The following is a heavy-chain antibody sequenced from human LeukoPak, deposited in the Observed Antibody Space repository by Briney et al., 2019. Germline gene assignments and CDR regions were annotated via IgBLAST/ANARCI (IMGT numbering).Heavy chain of an antibody. CDR1: GFTFSSYA. CDR2: ISGSGGST. D-gene: IGHD3-22*01. Sequence: GGSLRLSCAASGFTFSSYAMSWVRQAPGKGLEWVSAISGSGGSTYYADSVKGQFTISRDNSKNTLYLQMNSLRAEDTAVYYCAKDLTMIVVVITTPCFDYWGQGTLVTVSS. J-gene: IGHJ4*02. V-gene: IGHV3-23*01. CDR3: AKDLTMIVVVITTPCFDY.